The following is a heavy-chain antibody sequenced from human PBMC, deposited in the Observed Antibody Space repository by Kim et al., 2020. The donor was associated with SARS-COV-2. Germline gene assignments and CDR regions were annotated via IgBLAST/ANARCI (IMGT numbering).Heavy chain of an antibody. D-gene: IGHD3-3*01. CDR2: IRSKTYGGTT. V-gene: IGHV3-49*04. CDR3: TSDGVASHSIWGYYYG. J-gene: IGHJ6*01. Sequence: GGSLRLSCTGSGFTFGNYAMSWVSQAPGKVLEWVGFIRSKTYGGTTEYAASVEGRFTISTYDSKSISYLQMNILKTGDTPLYYCTSDGVASHSIWGYYYG. CDR1: GFTFGNYA.